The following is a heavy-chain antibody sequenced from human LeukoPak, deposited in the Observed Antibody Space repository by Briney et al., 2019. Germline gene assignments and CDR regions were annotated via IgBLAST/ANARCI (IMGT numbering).Heavy chain of an antibody. CDR1: GGSISSYY. V-gene: IGHV4-59*01. CDR2: IYYSGST. J-gene: IGHJ5*02. CDR3: ARDSSGSYYVGGWFDP. D-gene: IGHD1-26*01. Sequence: SETLSLTCTVSGGSISSYYWSWIRQPPGKGLEWIGYIYYSGSTNYNPPLKSRVTISVDTSKNQFSLKLSSVTAADTAVYYCARDSSGSYYVGGWFDPWGQGTLVTVSS.